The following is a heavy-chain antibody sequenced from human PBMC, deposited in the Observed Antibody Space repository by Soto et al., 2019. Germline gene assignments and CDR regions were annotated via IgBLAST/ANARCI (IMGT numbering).Heavy chain of an antibody. J-gene: IGHJ6*02. V-gene: IGHV5-10-1*01. D-gene: IGHD1-1*01. CDR2: IDPSDSYT. Sequence: GESLKISCKGSGYGLTSDWIGWVRQRPGKGLEWMGRIDPSDSYTNYSPSFQGHVTISADKSISTAYLQWSSLKASDTAMYYCARLLERGPLDGMDVWGQGTTVTVSS. CDR1: GYGLTSDW. CDR3: ARLLERGPLDGMDV.